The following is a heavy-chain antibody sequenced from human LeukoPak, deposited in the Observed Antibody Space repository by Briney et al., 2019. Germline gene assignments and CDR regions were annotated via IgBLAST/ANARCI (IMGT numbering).Heavy chain of an antibody. CDR1: GFTFSSYW. V-gene: IGHV3-74*01. CDR3: ATGSGLWSPDY. D-gene: IGHD5-18*01. CDR2: INTDGSST. Sequence: SGGSLRLSCAASGFTFSSYWMHWVRQAPGKGLVWVSRINTDGSSTSYADSVKGRFTISRDNAKNRLYVQMNSLRAEDTAVYYCATGSGLWSPDYLGQGTLVTVSS. J-gene: IGHJ4*02.